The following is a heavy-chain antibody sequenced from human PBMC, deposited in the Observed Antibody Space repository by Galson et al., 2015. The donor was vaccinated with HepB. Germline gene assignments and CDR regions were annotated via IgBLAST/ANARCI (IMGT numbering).Heavy chain of an antibody. V-gene: IGHV3-48*01. D-gene: IGHD6-6*01. CDR2: ISSSSSTI. CDR1: GFTFSSYS. CDR3: ARHRKEQLVAGGGYYYYYYMDV. J-gene: IGHJ6*03. Sequence: SLRLSCAASGFTFSSYSMNWVRQAPGKGLEWVSYISSSSSTIYYADSVKGRFTISRDNAKNSLYLQMNSLRAEDTAVYYCARHRKEQLVAGGGYYYYYYMDVWGQGTLVTVSS.